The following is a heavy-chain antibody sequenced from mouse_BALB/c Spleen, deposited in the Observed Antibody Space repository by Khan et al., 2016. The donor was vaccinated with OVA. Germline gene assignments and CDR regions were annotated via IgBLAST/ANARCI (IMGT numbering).Heavy chain of an antibody. CDR3: ARSYDSYYFDY. V-gene: IGHV1-5*01. Sequence: MQLEESGTVLARPGASVKMSCKASGYSFTSYWMHWVKQRPGQGLEWIGTIYPGISDTRYNQKFKVKAKLTAVTSASTAYMELSSLTNEDSAVYFCARSYDSYYFDYWGQGTTLTVSS. CDR2: IYPGISDT. J-gene: IGHJ2*01. D-gene: IGHD2-4*01. CDR1: GYSFTSYW.